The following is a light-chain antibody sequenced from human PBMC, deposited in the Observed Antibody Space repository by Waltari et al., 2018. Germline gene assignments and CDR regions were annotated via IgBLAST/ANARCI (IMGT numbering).Light chain of an antibody. Sequence: SYELTQPYSVSVSPGQNARNTCTGDILAKRYDRWFQQKPGQAPVVVIYKDSERPSGIPERFSGSNSGTTVTLTISGAQVEDEADYYCYSAADNNRQVFGGGTKLTVL. CDR2: KDS. J-gene: IGLJ3*02. CDR3: YSAADNNRQV. V-gene: IGLV3-27*01. CDR1: ILAKRY.